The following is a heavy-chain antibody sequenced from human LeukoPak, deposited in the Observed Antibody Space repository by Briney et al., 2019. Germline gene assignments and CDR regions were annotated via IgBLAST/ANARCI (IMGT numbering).Heavy chain of an antibody. CDR1: GFTFYDYA. CDR3: AKDIDWGAFDA. Sequence: AGGSLRLSCAASGFTFYDYAMHWVRQAPGKGLEWVSLISWDGGSTYYADSVKGRFTISRDNSKNTLYLQMNSLRAEDTALYYCAKDIDWGAFDAWGQGTLVTVSS. J-gene: IGHJ5*02. CDR2: ISWDGGST. D-gene: IGHD2-21*01. V-gene: IGHV3-43D*03.